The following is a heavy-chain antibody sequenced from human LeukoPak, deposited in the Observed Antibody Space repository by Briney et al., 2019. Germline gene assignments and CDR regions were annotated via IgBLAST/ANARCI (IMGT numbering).Heavy chain of an antibody. Sequence: GRSLRLSCAASGFTFSSYAMHWVRQAPGKGLEWVAVISYDGSNKYYADSVEGRFTISRDNSKNTLYLQMNSLRAEDTAVYYCARDSDYYGLDYWGQGTLVTVSS. CDR1: GFTFSSYA. CDR2: ISYDGSNK. J-gene: IGHJ4*02. CDR3: ARDSDYYGLDY. D-gene: IGHD3-10*01. V-gene: IGHV3-30*04.